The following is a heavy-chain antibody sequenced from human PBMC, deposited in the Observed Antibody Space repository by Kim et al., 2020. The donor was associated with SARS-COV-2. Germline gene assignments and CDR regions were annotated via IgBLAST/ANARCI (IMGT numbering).Heavy chain of an antibody. V-gene: IGHV1-18*01. CDR2: ISAYNGNT. J-gene: IGHJ4*02. CDR1: GYTFTSYG. D-gene: IGHD3-9*01. Sequence: ASVKVSCKASGYTFTSYGISWVRQAPGQGLEWMGWISAYNGNTNYAQKLQGRVTMTTDTSTSTAYMELRSLRSDDTAVYYCARAQEYYDILTDYSFRYYFDYWGQGTLVTVSS. CDR3: ARAQEYYDILTDYSFRYYFDY.